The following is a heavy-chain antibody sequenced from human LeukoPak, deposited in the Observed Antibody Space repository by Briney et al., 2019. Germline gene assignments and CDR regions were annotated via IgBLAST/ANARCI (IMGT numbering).Heavy chain of an antibody. Sequence: GASVKVSCKASGYTFNNYGITWVRQAPGQGLEWMGWISVYNGNTNYAQKFQGRVTMTTDTYTRTVYMELRSLRSDDTAVYYCARVGAHRYCSSTSCYEDYWGQGTLVTVSS. CDR1: GYTFNNYG. J-gene: IGHJ4*02. V-gene: IGHV1-18*04. CDR2: ISVYNGNT. D-gene: IGHD2-2*01. CDR3: ARVGAHRYCSSTSCYEDY.